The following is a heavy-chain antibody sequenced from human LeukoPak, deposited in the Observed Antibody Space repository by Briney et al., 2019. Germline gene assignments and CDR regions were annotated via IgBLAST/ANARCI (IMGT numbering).Heavy chain of an antibody. D-gene: IGHD6-19*01. CDR3: TRGRAAGD. CDR1: GYTFTNND. CDR2: VSPDSGDT. J-gene: IGHJ4*02. V-gene: IGHV1-8*01. Sequence: ASVKVSFKASGYTFTNNDINWVRQATGQGLEWMGWVSPDSGDTGYAPNFRGRGTMTTDTSINTAYMELTSLTSEDTAIYYCTRGRAAGDWGQGTLVTVSS.